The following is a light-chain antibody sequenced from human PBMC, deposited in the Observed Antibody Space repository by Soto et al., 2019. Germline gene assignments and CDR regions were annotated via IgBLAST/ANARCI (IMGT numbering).Light chain of an antibody. CDR1: QSVSSSF. J-gene: IGKJ3*01. Sequence: EIVLTQSPGTLSLSPGERATLSCRASQSVSSSFLAWYQQRPGQAPRLLIFGASYRATGIPDRFSGTGSGTDFTLTISKLEPEDFAVYCCQHYCNAPPEYTFGPGTKVD. V-gene: IGKV3-20*01. CDR2: GAS. CDR3: QHYCNAPPEYT.